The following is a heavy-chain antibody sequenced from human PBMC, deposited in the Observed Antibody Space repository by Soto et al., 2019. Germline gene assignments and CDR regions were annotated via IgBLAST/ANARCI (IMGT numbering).Heavy chain of an antibody. J-gene: IGHJ3*02. V-gene: IGHV4-34*01. D-gene: IGHD6-19*01. CDR3: ARSREQWLVDAFDI. CDR1: GGSLAGYY. CDR2: INPTGSP. Sequence: TSETLSLTCVVYGGSLAGYYWSWIRQPPGRGLEWIGEINPTGSPKYNPYLMSRVTISVDTSKNQFSMKLSSVTAADTAVFYCARSREQWLVDAFDICGQGTMVTVSS.